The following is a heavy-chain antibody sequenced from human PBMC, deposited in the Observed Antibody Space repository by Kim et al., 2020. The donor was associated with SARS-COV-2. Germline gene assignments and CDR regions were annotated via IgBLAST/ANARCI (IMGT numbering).Heavy chain of an antibody. CDR1: GGSISSDIW. J-gene: IGHJ4*02. Sequence: SETLSLTCTVSGGSISSDIWWSWVRQPPGKGLEWIAEIFHTGTTTYNPSLKSRVTISLDKSKNQFSLKVTSVTAADTAVYFCGRAYTAWTWDYCGQGTLVTVSS. D-gene: IGHD2-21*02. CDR2: IFHTGTT. V-gene: IGHV4-4*02. CDR3: GRAYTAWTWDY.